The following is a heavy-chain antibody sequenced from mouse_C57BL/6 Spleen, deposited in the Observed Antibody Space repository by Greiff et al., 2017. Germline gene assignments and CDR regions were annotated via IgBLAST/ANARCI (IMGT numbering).Heavy chain of an antibody. CDR1: GYTFTSYW. CDR3: ARSGYDYDPPEFAY. CDR2: IDPNSGGT. V-gene: IGHV1-72*01. D-gene: IGHD2-4*01. Sequence: QVQLQQPGAELVKPGASVKLSCKASGYTFTSYWMHWVKQRPGRGLEWIGRIDPNSGGTKYNEKFKSKATLTVDKPSSTAYMQLSSLTSGDSAVYYCARSGYDYDPPEFAYGGQGTLVTVSA. J-gene: IGHJ3*01.